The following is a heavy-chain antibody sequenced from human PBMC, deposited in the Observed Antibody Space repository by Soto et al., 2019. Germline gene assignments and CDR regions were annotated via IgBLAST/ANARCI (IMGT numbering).Heavy chain of an antibody. CDR3: ARIRANDYEIDY. V-gene: IGHV3-7*03. D-gene: IGHD4-17*01. Sequence: GCLRLSCAASGFTFGFYCMTWVRQAPGKGLEWVANIKRDGSEQYYVDSVKGRFTISRDNAKNSLFLQMNSLRAVDTAIYYCARIRANDYEIDYWGQGTLVTVSS. CDR2: IKRDGSEQ. J-gene: IGHJ4*02. CDR1: GFTFGFYC.